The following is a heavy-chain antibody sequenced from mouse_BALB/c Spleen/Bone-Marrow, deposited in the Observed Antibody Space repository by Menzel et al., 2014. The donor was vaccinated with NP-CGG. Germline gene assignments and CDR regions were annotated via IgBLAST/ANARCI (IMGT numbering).Heavy chain of an antibody. CDR3: ASLTGTFDY. J-gene: IGHJ2*01. CDR2: IDPANEHT. Sequence: VHLKQSGGGFVKPGASVKLSCTASGFNIKETYIHWVKQRPEKGLEWIGRIDPANEHTKYDPNFQGKATITADTSSNTAYLQLSSLTSEDTAVYYCASLTGTFDYWGQGSTLTVSS. CDR1: GFNIKETY. D-gene: IGHD4-1*01. V-gene: IGHV14-3*02.